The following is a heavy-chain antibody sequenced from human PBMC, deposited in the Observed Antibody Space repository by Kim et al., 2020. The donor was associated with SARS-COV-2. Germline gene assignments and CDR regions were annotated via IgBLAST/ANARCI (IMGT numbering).Heavy chain of an antibody. CDR2: IYSGGST. CDR1: GFTVSSAH. J-gene: IGHJ4*02. V-gene: IGHV3-53*01. Sequence: GGSLRLSCAASGFTVSSAHMSWVRQAPGKGLDWVSFIYSGGSTYYTDSMKGRFTISRDNSNNTVYLQINSLRAEDTAVYYCARSGDYAFKDWGQGTLVTVSS. CDR3: ARSGDYAFKD. D-gene: IGHD4-17*01.